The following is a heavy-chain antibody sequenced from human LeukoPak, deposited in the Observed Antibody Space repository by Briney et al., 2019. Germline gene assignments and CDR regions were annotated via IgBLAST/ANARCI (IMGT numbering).Heavy chain of an antibody. V-gene: IGHV3-30-3*01. CDR1: GFTFSSYA. J-gene: IGHJ6*02. CDR3: ARDPEVVVPAAILSCYYGMDV. D-gene: IGHD2-2*01. CDR2: ISYDGSNK. Sequence: GRSLRLSCAASGFTFSSYAMHWVRQAPGKGLEWVVVISYDGSNKYYADSVKGRFTISRDNSKNTLYLQMNSLRAEDTAVYYCARDPEVVVPAAILSCYYGMDVWGQGTTVTVSS.